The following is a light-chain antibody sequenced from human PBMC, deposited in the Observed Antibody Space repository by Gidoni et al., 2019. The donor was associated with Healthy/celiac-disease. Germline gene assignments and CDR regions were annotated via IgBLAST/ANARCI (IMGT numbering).Light chain of an antibody. V-gene: IGKV3-20*01. CDR1: QTVRSPY. J-gene: IGKJ3*01. CDR3: QQYENVPFT. Sequence: EIVLTQSPGTLSWSPGGRDTLSRRASQTVRSPYLAWYRHNPGQAPRLLVYGASVRATGIPDRFSGSGSGTDFTLTVSGLEPEDSAVYYCQQYENVPFTFXPXTKVEI. CDR2: GAS.